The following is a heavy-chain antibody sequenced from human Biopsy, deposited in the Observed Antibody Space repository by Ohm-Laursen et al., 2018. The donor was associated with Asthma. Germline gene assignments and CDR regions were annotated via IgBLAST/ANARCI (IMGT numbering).Heavy chain of an antibody. Sequence: SLRLSCAASGFSFDDYAMFWVRQAPGKGLEWVSGISSNSGTIGYADSVKGRFTISRDNAKNSLYLQMNSLGPEDTAVYYCARDMGAGPNQPPSGSGSSHLYGMDVWGQGTTVTVSS. V-gene: IGHV3-9*01. CDR1: GFSFDDYA. D-gene: IGHD3-10*01. CDR3: ARDMGAGPNQPPSGSGSSHLYGMDV. CDR2: ISSNSGTI. J-gene: IGHJ6*02.